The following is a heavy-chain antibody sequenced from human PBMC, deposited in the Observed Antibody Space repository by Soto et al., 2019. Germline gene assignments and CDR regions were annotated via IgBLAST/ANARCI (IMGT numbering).Heavy chain of an antibody. V-gene: IGHV3-30*18. CDR3: AKDSRGLLGYFDY. Sequence: GGSLRLSCAASGFTFSSYGMHWVRQAPGKGLEWVAVISYDGSNKYYADSVKGRFTISRDNSKNTLYLQMNSLRAEDTAVYYCAKDSRGLLGYFDYWGQGTLVTVSS. J-gene: IGHJ4*02. D-gene: IGHD3-16*01. CDR1: GFTFSSYG. CDR2: ISYDGSNK.